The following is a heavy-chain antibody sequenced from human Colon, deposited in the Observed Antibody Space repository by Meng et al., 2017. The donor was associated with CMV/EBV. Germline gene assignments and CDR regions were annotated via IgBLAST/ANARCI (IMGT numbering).Heavy chain of an antibody. D-gene: IGHD3-10*01. CDR2: INEDGSDI. Sequence: GGSLRLSCAASGFSFRTTWMTWVRQAPGKGVEWVANINEDGSDIYYVDSVKGRFTVSRDNAKNSVYLQMHSLRVEDTAVYYCAKVRGPSVYYAMDVWGQGTAVTVSS. J-gene: IGHJ6*02. CDR1: GFSFRTTW. CDR3: AKVRGPSVYYAMDV. V-gene: IGHV3-7*03.